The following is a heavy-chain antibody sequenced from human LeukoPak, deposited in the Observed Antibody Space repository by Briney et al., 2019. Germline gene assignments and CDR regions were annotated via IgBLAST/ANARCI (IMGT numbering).Heavy chain of an antibody. Sequence: SGTLPLTCTVSGGSFSGSNWWSWVRQPPGKGLEWIGEIYHSGSTNFNPSLKSRVTISVDTSKNQFSLELSSVTAADTAVYYCARTHDYGDYPTTYFDCWGQGTLVTVSS. J-gene: IGHJ4*02. CDR1: GGSFSGSNW. D-gene: IGHD4-17*01. V-gene: IGHV4-4*02. CDR3: ARTHDYGDYPTTYFDC. CDR2: IYHSGST.